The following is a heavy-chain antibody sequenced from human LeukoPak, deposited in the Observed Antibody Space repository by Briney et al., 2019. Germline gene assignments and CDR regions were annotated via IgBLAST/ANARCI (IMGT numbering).Heavy chain of an antibody. D-gene: IGHD3-3*01. CDR1: GGSISSSSYY. J-gene: IGHJ4*02. CDR2: IYYSGST. V-gene: IGHV4-39*07. Sequence: TSETLSLTCTVSGGSISSSSYYWGWIRQPPGKGLEWIGSIYYSGSTYYNPSLKSRVTISVDTSKNQFSLKLSSVTAADTAVYYCAREEFFVDDFWSGYLFDYWGQGTLVTVSS. CDR3: AREEFFVDDFWSGYLFDY.